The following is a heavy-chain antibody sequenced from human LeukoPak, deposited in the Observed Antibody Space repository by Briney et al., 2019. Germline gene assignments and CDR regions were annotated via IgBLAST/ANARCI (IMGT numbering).Heavy chain of an antibody. CDR2: FNPDNGGT. V-gene: IGHV1-2*02. CDR1: GYIFTDYY. J-gene: IGHJ5*02. D-gene: IGHD3-10*01. Sequence: GASVKVSCKASGYIFTDYYVHWVRQAPGQGLEWMGWFNPDNGGTKSVQKFQGRVTMTGDTSMRTAYMELSRLTFDDTAVYYCARDHVLLQWFGEGGFDPWGQGTLVTVYS. CDR3: ARDHVLLQWFGEGGFDP.